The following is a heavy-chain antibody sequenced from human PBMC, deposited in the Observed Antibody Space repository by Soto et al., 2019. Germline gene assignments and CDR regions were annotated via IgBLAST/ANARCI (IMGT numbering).Heavy chain of an antibody. V-gene: IGHV4-31*03. CDR2: IYYSGST. CDR1: GGSISSGGYY. CDR3: ARETTYCRSTSCSNYYFDY. Sequence: QVQLQESGPGLVKPSQTLSLTCTVSGGSISSGGYYWSWIRQHPGKGLEWIGYIYYSGSTYYNPSLKSRVTISVDTSKNQFSLKLSSVTAADTAVYYCARETTYCRSTSCSNYYFDYWGQGTLVTVSS. J-gene: IGHJ4*02. D-gene: IGHD2-2*01.